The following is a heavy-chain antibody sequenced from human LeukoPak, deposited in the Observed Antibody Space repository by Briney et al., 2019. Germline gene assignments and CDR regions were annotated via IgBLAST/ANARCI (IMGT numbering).Heavy chain of an antibody. D-gene: IGHD3-22*01. Sequence: SETLSLTCTVSGGSISSYYWSWLRQPAGKGLEWIGRIYTSGSTNYNPSLKSRVTMSVDTSKNQFSLKLSSVTAADTAVYYCARDRYYYDSSGYLFDPWGQGTLVTVSS. CDR3: ARDRYYYDSSGYLFDP. J-gene: IGHJ5*02. CDR2: IYTSGST. CDR1: GGSISSYY. V-gene: IGHV4-4*07.